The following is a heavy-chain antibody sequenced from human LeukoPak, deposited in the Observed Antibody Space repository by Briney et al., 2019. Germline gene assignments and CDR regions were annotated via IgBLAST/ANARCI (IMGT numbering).Heavy chain of an antibody. CDR3: ARGPLGYCSGGSCYSRYYYYYMDV. CDR2: IIPIFGTA. D-gene: IGHD2-15*01. CDR1: GGTFSSYA. J-gene: IGHJ6*03. Sequence: VKVSCKASGGTFSSYAISWVRQAPGQGLEWMGGIIPIFGTANYAQKFQGRVTITADKSTSTAYMELSSLRSEDTAVYYCARGPLGYCSGGSCYSRYYYYYMDVWGKGTTVTVSS. V-gene: IGHV1-69*13.